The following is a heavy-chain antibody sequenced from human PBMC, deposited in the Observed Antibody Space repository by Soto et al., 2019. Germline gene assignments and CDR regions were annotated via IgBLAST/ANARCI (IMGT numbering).Heavy chain of an antibody. Sequence: GGSLRLSCAASGFTFINSWMSWVLQAPGKGLEWVGRIKSKTDGGTTDYAAPVKGRFTISRDDSKNTLYLQMNSLKTEDTAVYYCTGGYYDFWSGYRRPDAFDIWGQGTMVTVSS. J-gene: IGHJ3*02. D-gene: IGHD3-3*01. V-gene: IGHV3-15*01. CDR3: TGGYYDFWSGYRRPDAFDI. CDR1: GFTFINSW. CDR2: IKSKTDGGTT.